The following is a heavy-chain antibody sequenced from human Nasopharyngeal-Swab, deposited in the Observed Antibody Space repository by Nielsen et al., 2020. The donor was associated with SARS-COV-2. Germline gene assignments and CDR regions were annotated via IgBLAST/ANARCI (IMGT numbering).Heavy chain of an antibody. CDR3: ARGRRVVRGVIITNYYYYCYYMDV. CDR2: INHSGNT. Sequence: WIPQPPGKGLEWIGEINHSGNTNYNPSLKSRVTISVDTSKNQFSLKLSSVTAADTAVYYCARGRRVVRGVIITNYYYYCYYMDVWGKGTTVTVSS. V-gene: IGHV4-34*01. D-gene: IGHD3-10*01. J-gene: IGHJ6*03.